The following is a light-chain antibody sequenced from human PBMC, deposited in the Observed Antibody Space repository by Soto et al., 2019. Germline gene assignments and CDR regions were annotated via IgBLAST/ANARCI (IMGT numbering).Light chain of an antibody. Sequence: DIQMTQSPSPLSAFVGDRVTITCRASQSVNSWLAWYQQRPGKAPKLLIYDASTLESGVPSRFSGSGSGTEFTLTISSPQPDDFATYYCHQYNSYHTFGGGTKVDIK. V-gene: IGKV1-5*01. J-gene: IGKJ4*01. CDR3: HQYNSYHT. CDR1: QSVNSW. CDR2: DAS.